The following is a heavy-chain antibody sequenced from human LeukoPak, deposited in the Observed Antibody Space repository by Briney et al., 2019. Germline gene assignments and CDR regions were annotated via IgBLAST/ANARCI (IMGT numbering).Heavy chain of an antibody. D-gene: IGHD4-11*01. CDR3: AREIVTTVTTSGY. J-gene: IGHJ4*02. V-gene: IGHV3-23*01. Sequence: GGSLRLSCAASGFTFSSYSMNWVRQAPGKGLEWVSAISGSGGSTYYADSVKGRFTISRDNSKNTLYLQMNSLRAEDTAVYYCAREIVTTVTTSGYWGQGTLVTVSS. CDR2: ISGSGGST. CDR1: GFTFSSYS.